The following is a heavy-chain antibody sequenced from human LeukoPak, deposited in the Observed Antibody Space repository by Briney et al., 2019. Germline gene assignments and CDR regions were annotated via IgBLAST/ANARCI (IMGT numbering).Heavy chain of an antibody. CDR3: ARREERYDILTGYPRRDAFDI. Sequence: SETLSLTCTVSGGSISSYYWSWMRQPPGKGLERIGYICYSGSTNYNPPLKRRVTISVDTSKNQFSLKLSSVTAADTAVYYCARREERYDILTGYPRRDAFDIWGQGTMVTVSS. CDR1: GGSISSYY. V-gene: IGHV4-59*08. J-gene: IGHJ3*02. CDR2: ICYSGST. D-gene: IGHD3-9*01.